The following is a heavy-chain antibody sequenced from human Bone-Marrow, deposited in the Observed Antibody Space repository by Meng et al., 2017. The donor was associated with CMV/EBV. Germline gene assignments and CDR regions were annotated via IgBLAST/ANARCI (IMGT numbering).Heavy chain of an antibody. J-gene: IGHJ6*02. CDR2: IAYDGSIE. Sequence: GESLKISCVASGSTLSGYNMHWVRQAPGKGLEWVALIAYDGSIEYYADSVRGRFTISRDNSKNTLYVHMNSLRPEDTATYYCARDVTTLGYSGVDVWGQGTTVTVSS. CDR1: GSTLSGYN. V-gene: IGHV3-30*14. D-gene: IGHD4-11*01. CDR3: ARDVTTLGYSGVDV.